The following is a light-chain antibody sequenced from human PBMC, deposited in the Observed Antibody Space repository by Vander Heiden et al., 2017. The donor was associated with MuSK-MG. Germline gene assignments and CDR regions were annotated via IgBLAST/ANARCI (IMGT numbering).Light chain of an antibody. CDR2: AAS. J-gene: IGKJ2*01. V-gene: IGKV1-39*01. CDR1: QSISSY. Sequence: IQMTQSPSSLSASVGGRVAITCRASQSISSYVNWYQQKPGKAPKRLIYAASSLQSGVPSRFSGSGSGTDFTLTISSLQPEDFATYYCQQSDRTPRTFGQGTRLEMK. CDR3: QQSDRTPRT.